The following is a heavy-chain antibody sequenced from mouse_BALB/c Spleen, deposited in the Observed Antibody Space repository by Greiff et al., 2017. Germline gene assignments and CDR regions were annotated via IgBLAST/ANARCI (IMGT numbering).Heavy chain of an antibody. V-gene: IGHV5-4*02. D-gene: IGHD1-1*01. J-gene: IGHJ2*01. CDR1: GFTFSDYY. CDR3: ARGDYGSLDY. CDR2: ISDGGSYT. Sequence: EVMLVESGGGLVKPGGSLKLSCAASGFTFSDYYMYWVRQTPEKRLEWVATISDGGSYTYYPDSVKGRFTISRDNAKNNLYLQMGSLKSEDTAMYYCARGDYGSLDYWGQGTTLTVSS.